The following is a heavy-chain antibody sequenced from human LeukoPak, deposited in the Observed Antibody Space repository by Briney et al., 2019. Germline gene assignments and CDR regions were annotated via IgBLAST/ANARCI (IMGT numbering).Heavy chain of an antibody. CDR3: ARVIGYSYGYPVFDY. Sequence: SETLSLTCAVYGGSFSGHSWSWIRQPPGKGLEWIGEILHGGRTNYNPSLKSRVAISVDTSKNQFSLNLSSVTAADTAVYYCARVIGYSYGYPVFDYWGQGTLVTVSS. J-gene: IGHJ4*02. D-gene: IGHD5-18*01. CDR2: ILHGGRT. CDR1: GGSFSGHS. V-gene: IGHV4-34*12.